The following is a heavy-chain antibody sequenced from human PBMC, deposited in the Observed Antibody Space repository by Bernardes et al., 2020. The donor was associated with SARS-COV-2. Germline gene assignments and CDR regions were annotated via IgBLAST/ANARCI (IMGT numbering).Heavy chain of an antibody. CDR3: ARDYSSSWFVWFDP. CDR1: GFTFSDYY. D-gene: IGHD6-13*01. Sequence: GRSLRLSCAASGFTFSDYYMSWIRQAPGKGLEWVSYISSSGSTIYYADSVKGRFTISRDNAKNSLYLQMNSLRAEDTAVYYCARDYSSSWFVWFDPWGQGTLVTVSS. V-gene: IGHV3-11*01. J-gene: IGHJ5*02. CDR2: ISSSGSTI.